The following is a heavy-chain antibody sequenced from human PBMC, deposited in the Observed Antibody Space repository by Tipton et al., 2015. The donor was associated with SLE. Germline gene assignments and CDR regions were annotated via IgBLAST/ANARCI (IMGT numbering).Heavy chain of an antibody. Sequence: TLSLTCAVYGGSFSGYYWSWIRQPPGKGLEWIGSINYSGSTYYNPSLKSRVTISVDTSKNQFSLKLSSVTAADTAVYYCARGPRSFLDYWGQGTLVTVSS. J-gene: IGHJ4*02. CDR3: ARGPRSFLDY. CDR1: GGSFSGYY. CDR2: INYSGST. V-gene: IGHV4-34*01. D-gene: IGHD6-19*01.